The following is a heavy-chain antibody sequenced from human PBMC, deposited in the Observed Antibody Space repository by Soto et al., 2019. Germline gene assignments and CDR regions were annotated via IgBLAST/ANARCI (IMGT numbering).Heavy chain of an antibody. CDR2: IIPIFGTA. CDR3: ARPADDSSGYYPP. J-gene: IGHJ5*02. Sequence: QVQLVQSGAEVKKPGSSVKVSCKASGGTFSSYAISWVRQAPGQGLEWMGGIIPIFGTANYAQKFQGRFTITADDSTSPAYMELSSLSSEDTAVYYCARPADDSSGYYPPWGQGTLVPFSS. CDR1: GGTFSSYA. V-gene: IGHV1-69*12. D-gene: IGHD3-22*01.